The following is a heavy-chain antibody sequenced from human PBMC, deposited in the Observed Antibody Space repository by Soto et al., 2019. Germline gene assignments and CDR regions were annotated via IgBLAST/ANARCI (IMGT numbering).Heavy chain of an antibody. Sequence: QVQLQESGPGLVKPSETLSLTCTVSGGSISSYYWSWIRQPPWKGLEWIGYIYYSGSTNYNPSLKRRVTISVDTSKNQFSLKLSSVTAADTAVYYCARRYSSSFDYWGQGTLVTVSS. D-gene: IGHD6-13*01. CDR2: IYYSGST. CDR3: ARRYSSSFDY. V-gene: IGHV4-59*08. J-gene: IGHJ4*02. CDR1: GGSISSYY.